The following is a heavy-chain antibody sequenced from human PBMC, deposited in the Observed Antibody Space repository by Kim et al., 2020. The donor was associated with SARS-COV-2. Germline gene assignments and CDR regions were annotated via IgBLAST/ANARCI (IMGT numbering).Heavy chain of an antibody. CDR1: GYTFTTHA. Sequence: ASVKVSCKASGYTFTTHAMNWVRQAPGQGLEWMGWINTYTGNPTYVQGFTGRFVFSLDTSVSTAYLQISSLKAEDTAVYYCARDWKTATVTKYFDLWGRGTLVTVSS. V-gene: IGHV7-4-1*02. J-gene: IGHJ2*01. D-gene: IGHD4-17*01. CDR3: ARDWKTATVTKYFDL. CDR2: INTYTGNP.